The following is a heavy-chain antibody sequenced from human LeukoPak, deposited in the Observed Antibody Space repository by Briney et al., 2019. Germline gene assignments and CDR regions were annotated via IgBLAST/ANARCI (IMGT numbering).Heavy chain of an antibody. Sequence: SETLSLTCAVYGGSFSGYYWSWIRQPPGKGLEWIGEINHSGSTNYNPSLKSRVTISVDTSKNQFSLKPSSVTAADTAVYYCARGLPNWNPAARSSSLFFDYWGQETLVTVSS. D-gene: IGHD1-1*01. V-gene: IGHV4-34*01. J-gene: IGHJ4*02. CDR1: GGSFSGYY. CDR3: ARGLPNWNPAARSSSLFFDY. CDR2: INHSGST.